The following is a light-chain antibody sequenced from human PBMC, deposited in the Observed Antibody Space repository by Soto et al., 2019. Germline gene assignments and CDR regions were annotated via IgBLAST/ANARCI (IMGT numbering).Light chain of an antibody. CDR3: QQYDSSPRT. CDR2: GPS. Sequence: EIVLTQSPGTLSLSPGERATLSCRASQSISSSYLAWYQQKPGQAPRLLIYGPSSRATGIPDRFSGSGSGTDFTLTINRLEPEDFAVYYCQQYDSSPRTFVQGTKVDIK. V-gene: IGKV3-20*01. CDR1: QSISSSY. J-gene: IGKJ1*01.